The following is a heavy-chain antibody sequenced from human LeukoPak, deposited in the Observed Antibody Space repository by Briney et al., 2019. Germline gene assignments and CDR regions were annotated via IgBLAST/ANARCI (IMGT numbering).Heavy chain of an antibody. J-gene: IGHJ4*02. CDR1: GGSISSGGYY. D-gene: IGHD3-3*01. Sequence: PSQTLSLTCTVSGGSISSGGYYWSWIRQHPGKGLEWIGYIYYSGSTYYNPSLKSRVTISVDTSKNQFSLKLSSVTAADTAVYYCARESRSITIFGVVSYYFDYWGQGTLVTVPS. CDR2: IYYSGST. V-gene: IGHV4-31*03. CDR3: ARESRSITIFGVVSYYFDY.